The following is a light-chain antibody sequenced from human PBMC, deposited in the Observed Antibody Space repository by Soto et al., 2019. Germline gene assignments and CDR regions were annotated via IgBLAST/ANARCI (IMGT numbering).Light chain of an antibody. J-gene: IGKJ4*01. CDR3: QKFNSVPT. Sequence: DVQLTQSPSSLSASVGDRVTITCRASQGINNYLAWYQQKPGKVPNLLIYAASTLQSGVTCRFSGSGSGTDFTLTISCLQPEDFATYYCQKFNSVPTFGGGTKLEI. CDR2: AAS. CDR1: QGINNY. V-gene: IGKV1-27*01.